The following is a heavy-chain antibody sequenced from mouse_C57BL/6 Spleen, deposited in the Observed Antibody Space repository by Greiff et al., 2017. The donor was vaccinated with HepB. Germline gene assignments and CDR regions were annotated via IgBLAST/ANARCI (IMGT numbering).Heavy chain of an antibody. CDR1: GYSITSGYY. Sequence: DVQLQESGPGLVKPSQSLSLTCSVTGYSITSGYYWNWIRQFPGNKLEWMGYISYDGSNNYNPSLKNRISITRDTSKNQFFLKLNSVTTEDTATYYCAREVFYDGYYEFAYWGQGTLVTVSA. D-gene: IGHD2-3*01. CDR3: AREVFYDGYYEFAY. V-gene: IGHV3-6*01. CDR2: ISYDGSN. J-gene: IGHJ3*01.